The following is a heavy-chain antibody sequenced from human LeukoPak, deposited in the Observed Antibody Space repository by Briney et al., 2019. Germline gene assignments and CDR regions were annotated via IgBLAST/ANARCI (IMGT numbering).Heavy chain of an antibody. V-gene: IGHV3-21*01. Sequence: GGSLRLSCAASGFTFSSYSMNWVRQLPGKGLEWVSSISSSGSYIYYADSVKGRFSISRDSAKNSLYLQMNSLRAEDTAVYYCARGPQFCSGGSCYGYYFDYWGQGTLVTVSS. CDR1: GFTFSSYS. CDR3: ARGPQFCSGGSCYGYYFDY. J-gene: IGHJ4*02. D-gene: IGHD2-15*01. CDR2: ISSSGSYI.